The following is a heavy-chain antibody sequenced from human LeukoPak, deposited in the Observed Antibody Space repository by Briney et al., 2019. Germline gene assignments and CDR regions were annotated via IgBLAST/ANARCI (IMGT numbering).Heavy chain of an antibody. V-gene: IGHV3-23*01. CDR3: AKEGYSYGYNFDY. Sequence: GGSLRLSCAASGFTFSNYAMSWVRQAPGKGLEWVSLISATGGSTYYADSVKGRFTISRDNSKDTLYLQMNSLRAEDTAVYYCAKEGYSYGYNFDYWGQGTLVTVSS. J-gene: IGHJ4*02. D-gene: IGHD5-18*01. CDR1: GFTFSNYA. CDR2: ISATGGST.